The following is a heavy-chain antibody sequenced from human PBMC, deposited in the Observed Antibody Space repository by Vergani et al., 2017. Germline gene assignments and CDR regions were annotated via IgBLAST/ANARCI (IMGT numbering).Heavy chain of an antibody. J-gene: IGHJ6*03. CDR3: AKGGDSGSYSGHYYYMDV. CDR2: VISSSRRQ. CDR1: GFNFSSYT. D-gene: IGHD1-26*01. V-gene: IGHV3-48*01. Sequence: EVQLVESGGGLVQPGGSLRLSCAASGFNFSSYTMNWVRQAPGKGLEWISYVISSSRRQSYADSVKGRFTVSRDTAKNSLYLQMNSLRAEDTAVYYCAKGGDSGSYSGHYYYMDVWGKGTTVTVSS.